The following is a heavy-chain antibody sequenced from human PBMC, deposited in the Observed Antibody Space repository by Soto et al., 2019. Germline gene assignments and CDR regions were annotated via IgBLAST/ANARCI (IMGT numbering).Heavy chain of an antibody. Sequence: QVQLVESGGGVVQPGRSLRLSCVGSGFPFWHYGMHWVRQAPSKGLEWVAVIWSDGNKESYADSVKGRFAISRDNSRDTLYLEMNGLRVEDPAVYLCARDRNGGWFHMDVWGQGTTVSVSS. V-gene: IGHV3-33*01. D-gene: IGHD6-19*01. J-gene: IGHJ6*02. CDR1: GFPFWHYG. CDR2: IWSDGNKE. CDR3: ARDRNGGWFHMDV.